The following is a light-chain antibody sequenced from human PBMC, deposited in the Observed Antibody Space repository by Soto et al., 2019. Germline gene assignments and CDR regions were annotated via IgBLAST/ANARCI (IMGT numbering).Light chain of an antibody. CDR2: LNSDGSH. CDR1: SGHSSYA. V-gene: IGLV4-69*01. Sequence: QSVLTQSPSASASLGASVKLTCTLSSGHSSYAIAWHQQQPEKGPRYLMKLNSDGSHSKGAGLPDRFSGSSSGAERYLPISSLQSEDEADYYCQTWGTGILVFGGGTKLTVL. J-gene: IGLJ2*01. CDR3: QTWGTGILV.